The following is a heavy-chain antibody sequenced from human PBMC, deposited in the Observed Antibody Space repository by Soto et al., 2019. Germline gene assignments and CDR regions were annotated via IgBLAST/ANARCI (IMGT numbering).Heavy chain of an antibody. V-gene: IGHV3-15*01. J-gene: IGHJ6*02. D-gene: IGHD3-22*01. CDR2: IKSKTDGGRR. CDR1: GFTFTNAG. CDR3: STDRGFTITYYGYSAMDV. Sequence: EVQLVESGGGLLKPEGSLRLSCVASGFTFTNAGMSWVRQAPGKGLEWVGRIKSKTDGGRRDYAAPVKGRFTISRDDSKNTMYLQMNMLKIGDSAVSYCSTDRGFTITYYGYSAMDVWGQGTTVTVSS.